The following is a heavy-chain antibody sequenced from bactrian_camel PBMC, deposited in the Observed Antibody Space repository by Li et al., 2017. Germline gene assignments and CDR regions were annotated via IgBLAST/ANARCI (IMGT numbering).Heavy chain of an antibody. CDR1: GSIYGTLC. CDR3: AARFGTLQCPSSIGSGF. CDR2: TVTAGGSI. V-gene: IGHV3S40*01. Sequence: VQLVESGGGSVQAGGSLRLSCASSGSIYGTLCMGWVRQAPGKEREGVAATVTAGGSIDYADSVKGRFTISQDNAKNTLSLVMDNLKPEDTGTYYCAARFGTLQCPSSIGSGFWGQGTQVTVS. J-gene: IGHJ6*01.